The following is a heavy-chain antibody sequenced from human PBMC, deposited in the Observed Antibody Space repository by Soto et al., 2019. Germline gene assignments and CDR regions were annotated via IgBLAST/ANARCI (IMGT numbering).Heavy chain of an antibody. CDR3: AKDTYSRSWYF. D-gene: IGHD2-2*01. V-gene: IGHV3-23*05. J-gene: IGHJ4*02. CDR1: GFTFTNYL. CDR2: IDKSGGDT. Sequence: EVQLLESGGDLVQPGGSLRLSCAASGFTFTNYLMTWVGQAPGKGLEWVSSIDKSGGDTYYADSVKGRFTISRDNSKNTLYLQMNGLRAEDTALYYCAKDTYSRSWYFWGQGTLVTVSS.